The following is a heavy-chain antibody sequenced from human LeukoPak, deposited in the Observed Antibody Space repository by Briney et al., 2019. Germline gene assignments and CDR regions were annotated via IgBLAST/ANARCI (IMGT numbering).Heavy chain of an antibody. J-gene: IGHJ6*03. CDR2: INHSGST. D-gene: IGHD5-24*01. Sequence: SETLSLTCAVYGGSFSGYYWSWIRQPPGKGLEWIGEINHSGSTYYNPSLKSRVTISVDTSKNQFSLKLSSVTAADTAVYYCARHGRMATIMDPLGYYYYYMDVWGKGTTVTISS. V-gene: IGHV4-34*01. CDR3: ARHGRMATIMDPLGYYYYYMDV. CDR1: GGSFSGYY.